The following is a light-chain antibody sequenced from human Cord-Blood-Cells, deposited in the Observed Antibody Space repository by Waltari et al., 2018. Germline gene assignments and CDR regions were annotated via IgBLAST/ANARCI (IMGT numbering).Light chain of an antibody. CDR2: EGS. V-gene: IGLV2-23*01. J-gene: IGLJ3*02. Sequence: QSALTQPASVSGSPGQSITISCTGTSSDVGSYNLLSWYQQHPGKSPKPMFYEGSKRPSGVSNRCSGSKSGNAASLTSSGLQAEDEADYYCCSYAGSSTWVFGGGTKLTVL. CDR1: SSDVGSYNL. CDR3: CSYAGSSTWV.